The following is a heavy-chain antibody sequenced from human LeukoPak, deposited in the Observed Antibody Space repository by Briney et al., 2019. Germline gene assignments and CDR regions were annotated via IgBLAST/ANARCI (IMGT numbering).Heavy chain of an antibody. Sequence: GGSPRLSCAASGFTFSSYGMHWVRQAPGKGLEWVAVIWYDGSNKYYADSVKGRFTISRDNSKNTLYLQMNSLRAEDTAVYYCAKDHVEMADELFDYWGQGTLVTVSS. CDR1: GFTFSSYG. CDR3: AKDHVEMADELFDY. D-gene: IGHD5-24*01. CDR2: IWYDGSNK. V-gene: IGHV3-33*06. J-gene: IGHJ4*02.